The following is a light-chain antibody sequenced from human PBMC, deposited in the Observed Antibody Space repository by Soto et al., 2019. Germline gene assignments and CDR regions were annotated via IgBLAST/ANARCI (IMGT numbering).Light chain of an antibody. Sequence: DIQMTQSPSTLSASVGDRVTITCRASQSFTSWLAWYQQKPGKAPKLLIYDASSLESGVPSRFSGSGSGTEFTLTISSLQPDDFATYYCQQYNNYWWTFGQGPKVEIK. CDR1: QSFTSW. J-gene: IGKJ1*01. CDR3: QQYNNYWWT. V-gene: IGKV1-5*01. CDR2: DAS.